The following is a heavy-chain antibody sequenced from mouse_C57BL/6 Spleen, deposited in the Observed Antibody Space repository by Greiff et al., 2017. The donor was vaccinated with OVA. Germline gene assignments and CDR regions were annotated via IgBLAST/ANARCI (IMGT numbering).Heavy chain of an antibody. D-gene: IGHD1-1*01. J-gene: IGHJ1*03. CDR3: TREATVVATRYFDV. CDR2: ISSGGDYI. CDR1: GFTFSSYA. Sequence: DVMLVESGEGLVKPGGSLKLSCAASGFTFSSYAMSWVRQTPEKRLEWVAYISSGGDYIYYADTVKGRFTISRDNARNTLYLQMSSLKSEDTAMYYCTREATVVATRYFDVWGTGTTVTVSS. V-gene: IGHV5-9-1*02.